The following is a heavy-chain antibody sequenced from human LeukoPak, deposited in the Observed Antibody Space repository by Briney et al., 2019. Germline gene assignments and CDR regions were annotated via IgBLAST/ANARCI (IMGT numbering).Heavy chain of an antibody. CDR1: GFTFSSYA. Sequence: PGGSLRLSCATSGFTFSSYAMHWVRQAPGKGLEWVALISYDGINQYYADSVKGRFIISRDNSKNTLYLQLNSLRLEDTAVYHCTLTTFGVVYYFDYWGQGTLVTVSS. D-gene: IGHD1/OR15-1a*01. CDR3: TLTTFGVVYYFDY. V-gene: IGHV3-30*04. J-gene: IGHJ4*02. CDR2: ISYDGINQ.